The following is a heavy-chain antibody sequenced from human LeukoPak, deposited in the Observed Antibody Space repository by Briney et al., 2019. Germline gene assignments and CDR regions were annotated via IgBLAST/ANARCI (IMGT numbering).Heavy chain of an antibody. J-gene: IGHJ4*02. CDR2: ISRSSGTI. CDR1: GFTFSSFN. CDR3: ARDYDAGCFDY. Sequence: PGGSLRLSCAASGFTFSSFNMHWVRQAPGKGLEWVSYISRSSGTIFYADSVKGRFTVSRDNAKNSLYLQMNSLRAEDTAVYYCARDYDAGCFDYWGQGTLVTFSS. D-gene: IGHD3-16*01. V-gene: IGHV3-48*01.